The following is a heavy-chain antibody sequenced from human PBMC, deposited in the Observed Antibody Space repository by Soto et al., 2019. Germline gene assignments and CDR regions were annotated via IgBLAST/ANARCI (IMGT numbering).Heavy chain of an antibody. CDR3: ASLSYYYYGMDV. V-gene: IGHV1-58*01. J-gene: IGHJ6*02. Sequence: SVKVSCKASGFPFTSSAVQWVRQARGQRLEWIGWIVVGSGNTNYPKKFQERVTITRDMSTSTAYVELSSLRSEDTAVYYCASLSYYYYGMDVWGQGTTVTVSS. CDR1: GFPFTSSA. CDR2: IVVGSGNT.